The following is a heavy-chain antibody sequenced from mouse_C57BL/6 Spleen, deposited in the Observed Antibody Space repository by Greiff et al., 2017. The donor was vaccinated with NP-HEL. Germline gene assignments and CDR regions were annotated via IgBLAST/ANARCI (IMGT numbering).Heavy chain of an antibody. CDR3: ARSTVQLRLDYAMDY. J-gene: IGHJ4*01. Sequence: EVQLQQSGPVLVKPGASVKMSCKASGYTFTDYYMNWVKQSHGKSLEWIGVINPYNGGTSYNQKFKGKATLTVDKSSSTAYMELNSLTSEDSAVYYCARSTVQLRLDYAMDYWGQGTSVTVSS. CDR2: INPYNGGT. CDR1: GYTFTDYY. V-gene: IGHV1-19*01. D-gene: IGHD3-2*02.